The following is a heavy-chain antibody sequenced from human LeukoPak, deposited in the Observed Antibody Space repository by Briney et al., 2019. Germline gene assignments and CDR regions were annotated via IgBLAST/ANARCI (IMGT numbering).Heavy chain of an antibody. V-gene: IGHV4-34*01. D-gene: IGHD6-19*01. CDR1: GGSFSGYY. CDR2: IYHSGST. Sequence: PSETLSLTCAVYGGSFSGYYWSWIRQPPGKGLEWIGEIYHSGSTNYNPSLKSRVTISIDKSKNQFSLELGSVTAADTAVYYCACHSGWSGPSEWGQGTPVVVSS. CDR3: ACHSGWSGPSE. J-gene: IGHJ1*01.